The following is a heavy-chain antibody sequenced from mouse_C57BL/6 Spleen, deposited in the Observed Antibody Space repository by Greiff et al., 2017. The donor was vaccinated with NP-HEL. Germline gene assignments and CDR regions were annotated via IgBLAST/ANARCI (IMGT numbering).Heavy chain of an antibody. CDR3: ARELGAGYFDV. CDR2: ISYGGSYT. V-gene: IGHV5-4*01. CDR1: GFTFSSYA. J-gene: IGHJ1*03. Sequence: EVKLMESGGGLVKPGGSLKLSCAASGFTFSSYAMSWVRQTPEKRLEWVATISYGGSYTYYPDNVKGRFTISRDNAKNNLYLQMSHLKSEDTAMYYCARELGAGYFDVWGTGTTVTVSS. D-gene: IGHD4-1*01.